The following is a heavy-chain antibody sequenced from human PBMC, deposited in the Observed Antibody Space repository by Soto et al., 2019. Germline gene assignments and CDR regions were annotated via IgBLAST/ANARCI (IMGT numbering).Heavy chain of an antibody. CDR3: AKDSSGWSSPFDY. CDR2: ISGSGGST. CDR1: GFTFDDYA. Sequence: GGSLRLSCAASGFTFDDYAMSWVRQAPGKGLEWVSAISGSGGSTYYADSVKGRFTISRDNSKNTLYLQMNSLRAEDTAVYYCAKDSSGWSSPFDYWGQGALVTVSS. J-gene: IGHJ4*02. V-gene: IGHV3-23*01. D-gene: IGHD6-19*01.